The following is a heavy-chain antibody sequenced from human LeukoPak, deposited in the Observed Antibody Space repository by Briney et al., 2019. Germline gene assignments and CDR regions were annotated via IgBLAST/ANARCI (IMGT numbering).Heavy chain of an antibody. Sequence: GGSLRLSCAASGLIFHNYALVWIRRAPGKGPEWVSAILGGGGTFYTDAVKGRFTISRDNSKNTLYLQMNSLRAEDTATYYCGQDPNGNYIGAFDFWGRGTMVTVSS. CDR3: GQDPNGNYIGAFDF. D-gene: IGHD4-17*01. CDR2: ILGGGGT. CDR1: GLIFHNYA. J-gene: IGHJ3*01. V-gene: IGHV3-23*01.